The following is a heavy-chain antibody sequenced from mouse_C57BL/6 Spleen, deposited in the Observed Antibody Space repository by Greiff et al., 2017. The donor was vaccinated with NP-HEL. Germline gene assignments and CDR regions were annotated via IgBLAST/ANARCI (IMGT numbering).Heavy chain of an antibody. CDR1: GFTFSDYG. CDR3: ARVITPACYYAMDY. Sequence: EVKLVESGGGLVKPGGSLKLSCAASGFTFSDYGMHWVRQAPEKGLEWVAYISSGSSTIYYADTVKGRFTISRDNAKNTLFLQMTSLRSEDTAMYYCARVITPACYYAMDYWGQGTSVTVSS. J-gene: IGHJ4*01. CDR2: ISSGSSTI. V-gene: IGHV5-17*01. D-gene: IGHD2-4*01.